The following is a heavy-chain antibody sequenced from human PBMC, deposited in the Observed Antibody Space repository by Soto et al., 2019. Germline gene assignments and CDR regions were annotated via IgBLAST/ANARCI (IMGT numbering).Heavy chain of an antibody. D-gene: IGHD3-10*01. V-gene: IGHV4-34*01. CDR2: INHSGST. J-gene: IGHJ6*02. CDR3: ARFGYYGSGRGPYYYYYGMDV. Sequence: PSEPLSLTCAVYGGSFSGYYWSWIRQPPGKGLEWIGEINHSGSTNYNPSLKSRVTISVDTSKNQFSLKLSSVTAADTAVYYCARFGYYGSGRGPYYYYYGMDVCGQGTTLTVSS. CDR1: GGSFSGYY.